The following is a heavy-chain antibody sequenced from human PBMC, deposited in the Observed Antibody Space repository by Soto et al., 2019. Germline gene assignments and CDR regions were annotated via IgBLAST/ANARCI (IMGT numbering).Heavy chain of an antibody. Sequence: PSETLSLTCAVYGGSFSGYYWSLIRQPPGKGLEWIGEINHSGSTNYNPSLKSRVTISVDTSKNQFSLKLSSVTAADTAVYYCARGPGYSYGYYYYYGMDVWGQGTTVTVSS. CDR1: GGSFSGYY. CDR2: INHSGST. D-gene: IGHD5-18*01. CDR3: ARGPGYSYGYYYYYGMDV. J-gene: IGHJ6*02. V-gene: IGHV4-34*01.